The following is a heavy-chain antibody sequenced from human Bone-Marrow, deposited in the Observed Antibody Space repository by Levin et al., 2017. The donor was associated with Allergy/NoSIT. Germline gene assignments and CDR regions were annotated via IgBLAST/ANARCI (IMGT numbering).Heavy chain of an antibody. J-gene: IGHJ3*02. CDR3: ARGRTSPLVHTIPPNDAFDM. Sequence: GGSLRLSCAASGFTVSSHYMSWVRQAPGKGLEWVSNIFSGGSTNYADSVKGRFTISRDSAKNTLYLQMNTLRAEDTAVYYCARGRTSPLVHTIPPNDAFDMWGQGTLVTVS. CDR2: IFSGGST. D-gene: IGHD2-8*01. V-gene: IGHV3-66*01. CDR1: GFTVSSHY.